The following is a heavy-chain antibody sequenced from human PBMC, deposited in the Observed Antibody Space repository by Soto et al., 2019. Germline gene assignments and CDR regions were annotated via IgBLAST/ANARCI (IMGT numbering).Heavy chain of an antibody. V-gene: IGHV4-4*02. CDR1: GVSISSSHW. CDR3: ARIAVVPSALDP. J-gene: IGHJ5*02. CDR2: VYHSGSA. Sequence: SEALSLTCDVSGVSISSSHWWCWLRQPPGKGLEWIGEVYHSGSANYNPSLKSRVSMSVDKSKNQFSLRLSSVTAADTALYYWARIAVVPSALDPWGQGTLVSVSS. D-gene: IGHD2-2*01.